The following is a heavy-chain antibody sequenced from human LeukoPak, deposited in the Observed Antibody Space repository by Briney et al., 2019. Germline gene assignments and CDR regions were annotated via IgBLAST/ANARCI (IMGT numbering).Heavy chain of an antibody. CDR2: ISGSGDRT. V-gene: IGHV3-23*01. J-gene: IGHJ4*02. CDR3: ATGDLDY. Sequence: GGSLRLSCAASGSTFSNYAMGWVRQAPWKRLEWVSGISGSGDRTYYADSVKGRFTISRDTSKNTLYLQMNSLRAEDTAVYYCATGDLDYWGQGTLVTVSS. CDR1: GSTFSNYA.